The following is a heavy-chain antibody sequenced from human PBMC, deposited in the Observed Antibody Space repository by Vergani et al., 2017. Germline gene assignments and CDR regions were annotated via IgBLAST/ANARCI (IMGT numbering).Heavy chain of an antibody. J-gene: IGHJ5*02. D-gene: IGHD6-19*01. CDR3: ARHSTVEWLVKLGWIDP. V-gene: IGHV4-39*01. CDR1: GASIRSSNYY. Sequence: QLQLQESGPGLVKPSATLSLTCSVPGASIRSSNYYWGWIRQPPGKGLEWIAGIYYSGGTYYNPSLKSRVTISVDTSKNQFSLKLSSVTAADTAVYFCARHSTVEWLVKLGWIDPWGQGILVTVSS. CDR2: IYYSGGT.